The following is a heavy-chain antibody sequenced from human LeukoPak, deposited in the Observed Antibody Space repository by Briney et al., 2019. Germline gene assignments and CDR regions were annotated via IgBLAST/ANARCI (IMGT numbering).Heavy chain of an antibody. Sequence: PSETLSLTCTVSGGSISSYYWSWIRQPPGKGLEWIGSIYHSGSTYYNPSLKSRVTISVDTSKNQFSLKLSSVTAADTAVYYCARDLPSIARLYYFDYWGQGTLVTVSS. CDR3: ARDLPSIARLYYFDY. CDR2: IYHSGST. D-gene: IGHD6-6*01. CDR1: GGSISSYY. J-gene: IGHJ4*02. V-gene: IGHV4-38-2*02.